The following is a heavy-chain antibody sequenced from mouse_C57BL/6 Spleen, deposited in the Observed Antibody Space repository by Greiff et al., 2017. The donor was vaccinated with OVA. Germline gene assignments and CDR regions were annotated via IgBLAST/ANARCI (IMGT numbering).Heavy chain of an antibody. CDR2: ISDGGSYT. CDR1: GFTFSSYA. CDR3: ARVAYGSSFDY. V-gene: IGHV5-4*03. Sequence: EVKLVESGGGLVKPGGSLKLSCAASGFTFSSYAMSWVRQTPEKRLEWVATISDGGSYTYYPDNVKGRFTISRDNAKNNLYPQMSHLKSEDTAMYYCARVAYGSSFDYWGQGTTLTVSS. D-gene: IGHD1-1*01. J-gene: IGHJ2*01.